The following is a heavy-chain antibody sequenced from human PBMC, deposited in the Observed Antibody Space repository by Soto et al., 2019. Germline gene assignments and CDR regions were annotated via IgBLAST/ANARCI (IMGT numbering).Heavy chain of an antibody. CDR3: ARPDNTNSLYGVDV. CDR2: INHRGSS. Sequence: SETLSLTCAVNGGSLSGYYWSWIRQSPGKGLEWIGEINHRGSSDYNPSLKSRVTISIDASKNHVTLELTSVTAADTAVYYCARPDNTNSLYGVDVWGQGTEVTVYS. CDR1: GGSLSGYY. V-gene: IGHV4-34*01. J-gene: IGHJ6*02. D-gene: IGHD1-7*01.